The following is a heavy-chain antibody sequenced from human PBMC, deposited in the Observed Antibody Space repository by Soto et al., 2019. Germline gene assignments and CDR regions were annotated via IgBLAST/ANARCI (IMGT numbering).Heavy chain of an antibody. D-gene: IGHD3-16*01. CDR3: ASLLWGSVTSDY. J-gene: IGHJ4*02. Sequence: EVQLVESGGGLVQPGGFLRLSCVASGFTFSSYWMHWVRQAPGKGLLWVSRITSDGSSTAYADSVKGRFTISRDNAKNTLYLQLDSLRAEDTGVYYCASLLWGSVTSDYWGQGTLVTVSS. CDR1: GFTFSSYW. CDR2: ITSDGSST. V-gene: IGHV3-74*01.